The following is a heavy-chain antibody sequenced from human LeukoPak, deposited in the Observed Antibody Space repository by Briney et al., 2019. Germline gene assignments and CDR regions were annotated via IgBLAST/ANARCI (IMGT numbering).Heavy chain of an antibody. J-gene: IGHJ5*02. CDR1: GFTFSSHA. Sequence: GGSLRLSCAASGFTFSSHAMSWVRQAPGMGLRGVSTIDTIGATTSYTDSVEGRFTISRDNSRNTLYLQMNTLRAEDTAVYYCASTQGSDFWSGYPYNWFDPWGQGTLITVSS. D-gene: IGHD3-3*01. CDR3: ASTQGSDFWSGYPYNWFDP. V-gene: IGHV3-23*01. CDR2: IDTIGATT.